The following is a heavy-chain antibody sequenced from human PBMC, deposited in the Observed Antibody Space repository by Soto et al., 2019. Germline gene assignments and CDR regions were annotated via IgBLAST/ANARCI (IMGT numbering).Heavy chain of an antibody. CDR3: AKQWLQTKDYFGMDV. CDR2: ISGSGGST. V-gene: IGHV3-23*01. CDR1: GFTFSSYA. J-gene: IGHJ6*02. Sequence: PGGSLRRACAASGFTFSSYAMSWVRQAPGKGLELVSAISGSGGSTYYADSVKGRFTISRDNSNNTLYLQMNSRRAEDTAVYYYAKQWLQTKDYFGMDVWGQGTTVTVSS. D-gene: IGHD5-12*01.